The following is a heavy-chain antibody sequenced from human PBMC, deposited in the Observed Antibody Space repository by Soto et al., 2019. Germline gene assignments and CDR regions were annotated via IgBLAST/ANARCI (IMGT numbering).Heavy chain of an antibody. CDR3: ARILPSGGTSYGMDV. V-gene: IGHV3-33*01. CDR1: GYTFSSYG. J-gene: IGHJ6*02. D-gene: IGHD1-7*01. CDR2: IWYDGSNK. Sequence: QVQLVESGGGVVQPGRSLRLSCAASGYTFSSYGMHWVRQAPGKGLEWVAVIWYDGSNKYYADSVKGRFTISRDNSKNTLYLQMNSLRAEDTAVYYCARILPSGGTSYGMDVWGQGTTVTVSS.